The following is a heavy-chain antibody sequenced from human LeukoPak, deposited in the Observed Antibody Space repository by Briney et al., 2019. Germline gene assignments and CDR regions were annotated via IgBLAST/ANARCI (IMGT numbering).Heavy chain of an antibody. V-gene: IGHV3-48*04. CDR2: ISSSSSTI. CDR1: GFTLSTAS. D-gene: IGHD3-22*01. CDR3: ARVIDYYDSSGPFDY. Sequence: GGSLRLSCAASGFTLSTASMNWVRQVPGKGLEWVSYISSSSSTIYYADSVKGRFTISRDNAKNSLYLQMNSLRAEDTAVYYCARVIDYYDSSGPFDYWGQGTLVTVSS. J-gene: IGHJ4*02.